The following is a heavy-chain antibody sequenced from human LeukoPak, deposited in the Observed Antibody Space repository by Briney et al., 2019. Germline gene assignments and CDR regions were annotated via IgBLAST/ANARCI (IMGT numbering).Heavy chain of an antibody. CDR2: ISSSASYI. V-gene: IGHV3-21*01. Sequence: GGSLRLSCEASGFTFSSYGMNWVRQAPGKGLEWVSSISSSASYIYYTDSVKGRFTVSRDNGKNSLYLQMTSLRAEDTAVYYCARDNSRTAALDAFNIWGRGTVVTVSS. CDR1: GFTFSSYG. D-gene: IGHD6-13*01. J-gene: IGHJ3*02. CDR3: ARDNSRTAALDAFNI.